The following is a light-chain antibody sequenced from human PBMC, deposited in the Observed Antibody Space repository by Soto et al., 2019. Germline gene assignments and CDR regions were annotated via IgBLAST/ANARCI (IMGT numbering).Light chain of an antibody. Sequence: QSVLTQPPSASGAPGQRVTISCSGSASNLGGNYVYWYQQHPGTAPKLVIYRNDQRPSGVTDRISGSKSGTSASLAISGLRSEDEADYFCAASDDNVHGRVFGGGTKLTVL. CDR1: ASNLGGNY. V-gene: IGLV1-47*01. CDR3: AASDDNVHGRV. CDR2: RND. J-gene: IGLJ3*02.